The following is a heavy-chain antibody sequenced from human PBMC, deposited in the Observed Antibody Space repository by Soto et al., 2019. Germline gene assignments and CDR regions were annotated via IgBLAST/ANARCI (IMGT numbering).Heavy chain of an antibody. J-gene: IGHJ6*03. CDR2: ISAGGQST. CDR1: GFSFNSFA. CDR3: ARAAGMVRGFISWGGPNYRLNYHMDV. D-gene: IGHD3-10*01. V-gene: IGHV3-23*01. Sequence: EEQLLEAGGGLVQPGGSLRLSCAASGFSFNSFAMNWVRQAPGKGLEWVSTISAGGQSTFYADSMRGRFTVSRDDSRTIRFLHMRGLGAEDTATYYCARAAGMVRGFISWGGPNYRLNYHMDVWGKGAAVAGSS.